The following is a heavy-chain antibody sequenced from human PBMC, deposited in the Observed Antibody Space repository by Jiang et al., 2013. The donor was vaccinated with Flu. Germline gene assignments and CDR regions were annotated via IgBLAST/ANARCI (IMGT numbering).Heavy chain of an antibody. J-gene: IGHJ6*02. D-gene: IGHD1-26*01. Sequence: GVVQPGRSLRLSCAASGFTFSSYGMHWVRQAPGKGLEWVAVIWYDGSNKYYADSVKGRFTISRDNSKNTLYLQMNSLRAEDTAVYYCARDHRVGPADGGYYYGMDVWGQGTTVTVSS. V-gene: IGHV3-33*01. CDR1: GFTFSSYG. CDR3: ARDHRVGPADGGYYYGMDV. CDR2: IWYDGSNK.